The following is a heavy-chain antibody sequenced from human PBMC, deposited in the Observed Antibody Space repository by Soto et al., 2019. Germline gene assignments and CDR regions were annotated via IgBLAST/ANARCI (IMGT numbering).Heavy chain of an antibody. V-gene: IGHV4-31*03. D-gene: IGHD2-2*01. Sequence: SETLSLTYTVSGGSISSGGYYWSWIRKHPGKGLEWIGYIYYSGSTYYNPSLKRRVTLSVDTSKNQVALKLSSVTAADTAVYYGARFRVVPAAPTDPWGQGTLVTVSS. CDR3: ARFRVVPAAPTDP. J-gene: IGHJ5*02. CDR2: IYYSGST. CDR1: GGSISSGGYY.